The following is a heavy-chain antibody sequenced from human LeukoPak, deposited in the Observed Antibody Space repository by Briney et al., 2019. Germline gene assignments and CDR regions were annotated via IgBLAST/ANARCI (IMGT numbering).Heavy chain of an antibody. CDR1: GGSFSGYY. CDR2: INHSGST. D-gene: IGHD3-22*01. J-gene: IGHJ4*02. V-gene: IGHV4-34*01. Sequence: SETLSLTCAVYGGSFSGYYWSWIRQPPGKGLEWIGEINHSGSTNYNLSLKSRVTISVDTSKNQFSLKLSSVTAADTAVYYCARGRFDRALFWGQGTLVTVSS. CDR3: ARGRFDRALF.